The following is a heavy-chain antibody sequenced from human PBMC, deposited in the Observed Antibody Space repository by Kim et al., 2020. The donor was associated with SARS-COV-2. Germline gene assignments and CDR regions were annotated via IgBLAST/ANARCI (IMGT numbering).Heavy chain of an antibody. CDR3: ARGLGTMVRSEGVDY. D-gene: IGHD3-10*01. Sequence: QKFQGRVTITRDTSASTAYMELSSLRSEDTAVYYCARGLGTMVRSEGVDYWGQGTLVTVSS. J-gene: IGHJ4*02. V-gene: IGHV1-3*01.